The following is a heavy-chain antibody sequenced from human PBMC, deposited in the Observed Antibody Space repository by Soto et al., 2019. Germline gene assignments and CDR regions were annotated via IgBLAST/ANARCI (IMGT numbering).Heavy chain of an antibody. CDR2: IWYDGSNK. CDR1: GFTFSSYG. D-gene: IGHD3-3*01. V-gene: IGHV3-33*01. Sequence: GGSLRLSCAASGFTFSSYGMHWVRQAPGKGLEGVAVIWYDGSNKYYADSVKGRFTISRDNSKNTLYLQMNSLRAEDTAVYYCARERITMFRVNLYYYYYYGMDVWGQGTTVTVSS. CDR3: ARERITMFRVNLYYYYYYGMDV. J-gene: IGHJ6*02.